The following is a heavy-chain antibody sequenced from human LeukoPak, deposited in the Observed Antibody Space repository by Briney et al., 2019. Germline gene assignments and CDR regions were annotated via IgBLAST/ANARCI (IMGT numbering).Heavy chain of an antibody. J-gene: IGHJ4*02. V-gene: IGHV3-23*01. D-gene: IGHD2-2*01. CDR3: ARAPTVVGYCSSSSCQADY. Sequence: GGSLRLSCAASGFTFSRNAMSWVRQAPGKGLEWVSVISPGGVSTYYADSVKGRFTISRDNSKNTLYLQMNSLRVEDTAVYYCARAPTVVGYCSSSSCQADYWGQGTLVTVSS. CDR2: ISPGGVST. CDR1: GFTFSRNA.